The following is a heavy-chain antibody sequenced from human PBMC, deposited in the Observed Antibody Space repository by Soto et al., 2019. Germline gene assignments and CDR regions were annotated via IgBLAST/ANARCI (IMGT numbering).Heavy chain of an antibody. CDR2: IYTSGST. D-gene: IGHD6-13*01. Sequence: LSLTCTVSGGSISSYYWSWIRQPAGKGLEWIGRIYTSGSTNYNPSLKSRVTMSVDTSKNQFSLKLSSVTAADTAVYYCAREGERYSSYYFDYWGQGALVTVSS. CDR1: GGSISSYY. V-gene: IGHV4-4*07. CDR3: AREGERYSSYYFDY. J-gene: IGHJ4*02.